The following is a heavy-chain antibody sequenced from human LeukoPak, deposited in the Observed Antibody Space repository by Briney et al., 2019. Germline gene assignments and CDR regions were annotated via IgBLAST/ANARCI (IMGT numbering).Heavy chain of an antibody. D-gene: IGHD3-22*01. Sequence: PGGSLRLSCAASGFTFSSYAMSWVRQAPGKGLEWVSAISGSGGSTYYADSVKGRFTISRDNSKNTLYLQMNSLRAEDTAVYYCAKGLYDSSSYYYGLGYWGQGTLVTVSS. V-gene: IGHV3-23*01. CDR1: GFTFSSYA. J-gene: IGHJ4*02. CDR3: AKGLYDSSSYYYGLGY. CDR2: ISGSGGST.